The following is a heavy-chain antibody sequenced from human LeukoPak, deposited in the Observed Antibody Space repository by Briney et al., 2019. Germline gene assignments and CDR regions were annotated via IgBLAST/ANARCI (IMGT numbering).Heavy chain of an antibody. CDR1: GGSISSGGYS. CDR2: IYHSGST. Sequence: PSETLSLTCAVSGGSISSGGYSWSWLRQPPGKGLEWVGYIYHSGSTYYNLSLKSRVTISVDRSKNQFSLKLSSVTAADTAVYYCARSPHPYYYGMDVWGKGTTVTVSS. CDR3: ARSPHPYYYGMDV. J-gene: IGHJ6*04. V-gene: IGHV4-30-2*01.